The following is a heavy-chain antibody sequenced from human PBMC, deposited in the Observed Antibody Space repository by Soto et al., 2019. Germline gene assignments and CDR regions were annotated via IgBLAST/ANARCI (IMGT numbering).Heavy chain of an antibody. CDR1: GGSFTGYF. J-gene: IGHJ4*02. CDR3: ARGKRMQLWLKSYFDT. Sequence: PSETLSLTCAVYGGSFTGYFWSWIRQSPGKGLEWIGEVNHRGETNYSPSLKSRLTISGDTSKNHISLKLNSVTAADTAVYYCARGKRMQLWLKSYFDTWGPGTPVTVSS. V-gene: IGHV4-34*01. D-gene: IGHD5-18*01. CDR2: VNHRGET.